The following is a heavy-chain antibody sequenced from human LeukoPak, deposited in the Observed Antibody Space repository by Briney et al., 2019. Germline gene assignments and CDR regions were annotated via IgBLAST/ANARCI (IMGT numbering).Heavy chain of an antibody. Sequence: PSETLSLTCSVSGGSISSYYWSWIRQPPGKGLEWIGYIYYSGSTNYNPSLKSRVTISVDTSKNQFSLKLSSVTPAHTAVYYWARASLIGYSGSESYFDYWGQGTLVTVSS. D-gene: IGHD5-12*01. V-gene: IGHV4-59*01. CDR1: GGSISSYY. CDR3: ARASLIGYSGSESYFDY. J-gene: IGHJ4*02. CDR2: IYYSGST.